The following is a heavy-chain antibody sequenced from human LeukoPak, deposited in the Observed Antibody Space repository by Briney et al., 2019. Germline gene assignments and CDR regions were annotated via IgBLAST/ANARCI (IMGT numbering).Heavy chain of an antibody. CDR1: GYTFTSYA. D-gene: IGHD6-13*01. V-gene: IGHV7-4-1*02. CDR2: INTNTGNP. CDR3: ARAGFHITAAGAYNWFDP. J-gene: IGHJ5*02. Sequence: ASVKVSCKASGYTFTSYAMNWLRQAPGQGLEWMGWINTNTGNPTYAQGFTGRFVFSLDTSVSTAYLQISSLEAEDTAVYYCARAGFHITAAGAYNWFDPWGQGTLVTVSS.